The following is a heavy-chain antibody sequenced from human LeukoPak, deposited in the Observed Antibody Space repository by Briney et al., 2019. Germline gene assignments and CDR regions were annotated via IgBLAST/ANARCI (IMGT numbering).Heavy chain of an antibody. CDR2: IWYDGSRK. CDR1: GFSLTTHG. D-gene: IGHD3-10*01. J-gene: IGHJ4*02. V-gene: IGHV3-33*01. CDR3: ARDGGSGIDY. Sequence: SLRLSCAAAGFSLTTHGTHWLRKAPGKGLGWVAVIWYDGSRKFYGDSVKGRFTVSRDTFENTMYLQMNSLRVEDTAVYYCARDGGSGIDYWGQGTLVTVSS.